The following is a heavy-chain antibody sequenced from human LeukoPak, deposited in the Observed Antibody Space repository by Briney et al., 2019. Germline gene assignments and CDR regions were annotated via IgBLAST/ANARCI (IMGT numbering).Heavy chain of an antibody. D-gene: IGHD1-26*01. V-gene: IGHV4-39*01. Sequence: SETLSLTCNVSGGSISTTTNSWGWAWIRQRPTKGLEWIGSIYYGGSPYYTSSLKSRVTISVDTSKNQFSLKLASLTAADTAVYYCARQWPTAFDYWGQGTLVTVSS. CDR2: IYYGGSP. CDR3: ARQWPTAFDY. CDR1: GGSISTTTNS. J-gene: IGHJ4*02.